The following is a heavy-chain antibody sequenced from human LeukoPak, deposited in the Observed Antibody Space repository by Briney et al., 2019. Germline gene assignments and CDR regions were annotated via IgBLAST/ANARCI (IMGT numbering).Heavy chain of an antibody. Sequence: SETLSLTCTVSGGSISSSSYYWGWIRQPPGKGLEWIGRIYYSGGTYYYPYLKSRVTISVDTFKNQFSLKLTSVTAPDTAVYYCARHTLPYCSGGTCYGDNDAFDIWGQGTMVTISS. J-gene: IGHJ3*02. D-gene: IGHD2-15*01. CDR3: ARHTLPYCSGGTCYGDNDAFDI. V-gene: IGHV4-39*01. CDR2: IYYSGGT. CDR1: GGSISSSSYY.